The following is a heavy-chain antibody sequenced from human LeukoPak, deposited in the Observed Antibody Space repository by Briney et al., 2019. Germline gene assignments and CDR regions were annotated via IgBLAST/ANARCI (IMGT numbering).Heavy chain of an antibody. V-gene: IGHV4-39*07. D-gene: IGHD3-16*01. CDR1: GFTVSSNY. Sequence: PGGSLRLSCAASGFTVSSNYMSWVRQAPGKGLEWIGSIYYSGTTYYNPSLKSRLTISIDTSKNQFSLKLSSVTAADTAVYYCARDGVGDFDYWGQGTLVTVSS. CDR3: ARDGVGDFDY. J-gene: IGHJ4*02. CDR2: IYYSGTT.